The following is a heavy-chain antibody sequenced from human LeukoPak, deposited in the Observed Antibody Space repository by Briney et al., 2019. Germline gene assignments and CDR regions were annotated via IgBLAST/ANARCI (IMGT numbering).Heavy chain of an antibody. CDR3: ARITMIEGGFFDY. Sequence: GGSLRLSCAASGFTFSDYYMSWVRQAPGKGLEYVSAISSNGGSTYYANSVKGRFTISRDNSKNTLYLQMGSLRAEDMAVYYCARITMIEGGFFDYWGQGTLVTVSS. D-gene: IGHD3-22*01. J-gene: IGHJ4*02. CDR1: GFTFSDYY. CDR2: ISSNGGST. V-gene: IGHV3-64*01.